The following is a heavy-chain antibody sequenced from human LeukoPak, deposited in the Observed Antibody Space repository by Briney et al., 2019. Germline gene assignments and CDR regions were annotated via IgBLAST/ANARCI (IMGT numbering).Heavy chain of an antibody. V-gene: IGHV4-59*01. J-gene: IGHJ5*02. CDR3: ARGDGNDFKWFDP. CDR2: IYYSGST. Sequence: SETLSLTCTVSGGSISSYYWGWIRQPPGKGLEWIGYIYYSGSTNYNPSLKSRVTISVDTSKNQFSLKPSSVTAADTAVYYCARGDGNDFKWFDPWGQGTLVTVSS. D-gene: IGHD3/OR15-3a*01. CDR1: GGSISSYY.